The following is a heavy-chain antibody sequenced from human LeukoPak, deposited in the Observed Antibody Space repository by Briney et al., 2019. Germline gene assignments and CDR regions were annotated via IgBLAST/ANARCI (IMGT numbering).Heavy chain of an antibody. J-gene: IGHJ4*02. V-gene: IGHV3-23*01. CDR2: ISGSGGST. Sequence: HPGGSLRLSCAASGFTFSSYGMSWVRQAPGKGLEWVSAISGSGGSTYYADSVKGRFTISRDNSKNTLYLQMNSLRAEDTAVYYCAKDVAGGGSGSFDYWGQGTLVTVSS. D-gene: IGHD3-10*01. CDR1: GFTFSSYG. CDR3: AKDVAGGGSGSFDY.